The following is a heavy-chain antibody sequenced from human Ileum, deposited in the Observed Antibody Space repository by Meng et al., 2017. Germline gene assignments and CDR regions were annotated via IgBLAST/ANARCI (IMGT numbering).Heavy chain of an antibody. CDR3: TRGEDH. J-gene: IGHJ4*02. CDR1: GFSVSNEF. Sequence: EVQVVESGGGVVQPGGSLRLSCVASGFSVSNEFMSWVRQAQGKGLEWVSVIYSGGGTDYADSVKGRFTTSRDSSKNTMYLQRNNLRADDTAMYYCTRGEDHWGQGTLVTVSS. CDR2: IYSGGGT. V-gene: IGHV3-66*01.